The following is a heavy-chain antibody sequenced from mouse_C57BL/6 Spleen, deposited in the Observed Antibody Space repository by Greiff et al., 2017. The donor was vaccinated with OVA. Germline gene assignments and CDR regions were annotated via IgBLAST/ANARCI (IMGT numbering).Heavy chain of an antibody. CDR2: IYPGDGDT. V-gene: IGHV1-82*01. D-gene: IGHD1-1*01. CDR1: GYAFSSSW. Sequence: QVHVKQSGAELVKPGASVKISCKASGYAFSSSWMNWVKQRPGKGLEWIGRIYPGDGDTNYNGKFKGKATLTADKSSSTAYMQLSSLTSEDSAVYCCAREARYYGSSPAWFAYWGQGTLVTVSA. CDR3: AREARYYGSSPAWFAY. J-gene: IGHJ3*01.